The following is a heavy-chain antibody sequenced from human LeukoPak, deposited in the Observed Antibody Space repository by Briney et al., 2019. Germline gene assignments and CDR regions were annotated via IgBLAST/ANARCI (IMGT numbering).Heavy chain of an antibody. Sequence: SETLSLTCTVSGGSISSGSYYWGWIRQPPGKGLEWLGSLYYSGSTYYNPSLKSRVTISVDTSKNQFSLKLRSVTAADTAVYYCARSGSGYLRYYFDYWGQGTLVTVSS. CDR2: LYYSGST. D-gene: IGHD5-12*01. J-gene: IGHJ4*02. CDR1: GGSISSGSYY. V-gene: IGHV4-39*07. CDR3: ARSGSGYLRYYFDY.